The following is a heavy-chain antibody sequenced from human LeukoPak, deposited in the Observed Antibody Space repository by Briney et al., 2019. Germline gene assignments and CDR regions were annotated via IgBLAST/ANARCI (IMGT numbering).Heavy chain of an antibody. J-gene: IGHJ4*02. CDR1: GFTFSSYA. Sequence: GGSLRLSCAASGFTFSSYAMSWVRQAPGKGLEWVSAISGSGGSTYYADSVKGRFTISRDNAKNSLYLQMNSLRAEDTAVYYCAKDASSGYYYFDYWGQGTLVTVSS. V-gene: IGHV3-23*01. D-gene: IGHD3-22*01. CDR3: AKDASSGYYYFDY. CDR2: ISGSGGST.